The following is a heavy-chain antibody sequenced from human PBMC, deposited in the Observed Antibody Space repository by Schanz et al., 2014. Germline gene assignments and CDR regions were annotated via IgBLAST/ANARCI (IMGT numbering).Heavy chain of an antibody. CDR2: ISGGGGTT. J-gene: IGHJ4*02. D-gene: IGHD6-13*01. V-gene: IGHV3-23*04. CDR1: GFNFSDYA. CDR3: AKSQGSSFDS. Sequence: VQLVESGGGLVPPGGSLRLSCAASGFNFSDYAMCWVRQAPGKGLEWVSAISGGGGTTYYTDSVKGRFTISRDNSKSTLYLQMNSLRAEDTAVYYCAKSQGSSFDSWGQGTLVTVSS.